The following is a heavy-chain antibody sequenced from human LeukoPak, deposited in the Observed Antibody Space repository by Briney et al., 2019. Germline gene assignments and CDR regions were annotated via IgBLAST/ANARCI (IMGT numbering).Heavy chain of an antibody. CDR3: ARVRYSSGWSTPYRNRNYYYYGMDV. D-gene: IGHD6-19*01. CDR2: INHSGST. J-gene: IGHJ6*04. Sequence: LRLSCAASGFTFSDYYMTWIRQAPGKGLEWIGEINHSGSTNYNPSLKSRVTISVDTSKNQFSLKLSSVTAADTAVYYCARVRYSSGWSTPYRNRNYYYYGMDVWGKGTTVTVS. V-gene: IGHV4-34*01. CDR1: GFTFSDYY.